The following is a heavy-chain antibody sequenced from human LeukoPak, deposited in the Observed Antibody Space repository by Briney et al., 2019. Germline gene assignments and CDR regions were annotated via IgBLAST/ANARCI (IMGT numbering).Heavy chain of an antibody. CDR3: ARRRGGVNPPKFDY. J-gene: IGHJ4*02. V-gene: IGHV3-23*01. D-gene: IGHD1-26*01. Sequence: PGGSLRLSCAASGFTFSSYAMSWVRQAPGKGLEWVSAISGSGGSTYYADSVKGRFTISRDNAKNSLYLQMNSLRAEDTAVYYCARRRGGVNPPKFDYWGQGTLVTVSS. CDR2: ISGSGGST. CDR1: GFTFSSYA.